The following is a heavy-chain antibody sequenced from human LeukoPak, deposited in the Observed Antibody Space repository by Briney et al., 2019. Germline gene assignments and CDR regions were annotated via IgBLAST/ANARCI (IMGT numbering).Heavy chain of an antibody. CDR1: GGSFSGYY. D-gene: IGHD1-26*01. CDR3: ARRRGATGGNDAFDI. V-gene: IGHV4-34*01. CDR2: INHSGST. J-gene: IGHJ3*02. Sequence: SETLSLTCAVYGGSFSGYYWSWIRQPPGKGLEWIGEINHSGSTNYNPSLKSRVTISVDTSKNQFSLKLTSMIVADTAVYYCARRRGATGGNDAFDIWGQGTMVTVS.